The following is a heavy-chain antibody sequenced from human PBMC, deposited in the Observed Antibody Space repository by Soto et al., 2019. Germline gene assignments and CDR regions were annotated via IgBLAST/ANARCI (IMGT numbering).Heavy chain of an antibody. CDR2: IYYSGST. Sequence: SETLSLTCTVSGGSVSSGSYYWSWIRQPPGKGLEWIGYIYYSGSTNYNPSLKSRVTISVDTSKNQFSLKLSSVTAADTAVYYCARDNPYYYDSSGYNWFDPWGQGTLVTVSS. CDR1: GGSVSSGSYY. D-gene: IGHD3-22*01. J-gene: IGHJ5*02. CDR3: ARDNPYYYDSSGYNWFDP. V-gene: IGHV4-61*01.